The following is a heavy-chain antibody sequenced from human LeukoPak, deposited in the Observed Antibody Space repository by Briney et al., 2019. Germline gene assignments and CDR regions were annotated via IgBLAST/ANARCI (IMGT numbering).Heavy chain of an antibody. J-gene: IGHJ5*02. V-gene: IGHV3-7*01. CDR1: GFPFSSYW. D-gene: IGHD3-22*01. CDR3: ARDEYYYDSSGYIS. Sequence: GGSLRLSCAASGFPFSSYWMSWVRQAPGKGLEWVANIKQDGSEKYYVDSVKGRFTISRDNAKNSLYLQMNSLRAEDTAVYYCARDEYYYDSSGYISWGQGTLVTVSS. CDR2: IKQDGSEK.